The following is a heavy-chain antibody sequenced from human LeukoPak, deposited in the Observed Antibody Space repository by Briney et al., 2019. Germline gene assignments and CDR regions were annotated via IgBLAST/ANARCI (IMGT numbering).Heavy chain of an antibody. J-gene: IGHJ4*02. D-gene: IGHD2-2*01. CDR3: ARAGSIVVVPAATDYFDY. CDR1: GGSISSSSYY. CDR2: IYYSGST. Sequence: ASETLSLTCIVSGGSISSSSYYWGWIRQPPGKGLKWIGSIYYSGSTYYNPSLKSRVTISVDTSKNQFSLKLSSVTAADTAVYYCARAGSIVVVPAATDYFDYWGQGTLVTVSS. V-gene: IGHV4-39*07.